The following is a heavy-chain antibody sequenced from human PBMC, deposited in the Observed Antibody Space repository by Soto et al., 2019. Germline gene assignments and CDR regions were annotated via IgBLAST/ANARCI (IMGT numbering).Heavy chain of an antibody. CDR2: ISAHNGNT. V-gene: IGHV1-18*01. Sequence: QVHLEQSGAEVKKPGASVKVSCKASGYTFTSYGITWVRQAPGQGLEWMGWISAHNGNTDYAQKLQGRVIVTRDTFTSTAYMELRSLISDDTAVYSCARGRYGDYWGQGALVTVSS. CDR1: GYTFTSYG. J-gene: IGHJ4*02. CDR3: ARGRYGDY. D-gene: IGHD1-1*01.